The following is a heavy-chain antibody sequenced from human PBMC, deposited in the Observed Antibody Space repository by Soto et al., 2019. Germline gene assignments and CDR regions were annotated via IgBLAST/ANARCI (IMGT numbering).Heavy chain of an antibody. J-gene: IGHJ6*02. CDR2: IKQDGSEK. Sequence: EVQLVESGGGLVQPGGSLRLSCAASGFTFSSYWMSWVRQAPGKGLEWVANIKQDGSEKYYVDSVKGQFTISRDNAKNSLYLQMNSLRAEDTAVYYCARDLGAMVRGVDPYYYYGMDVWGQGTTVTVSS. D-gene: IGHD3-10*01. CDR1: GFTFSSYW. V-gene: IGHV3-7*01. CDR3: ARDLGAMVRGVDPYYYYGMDV.